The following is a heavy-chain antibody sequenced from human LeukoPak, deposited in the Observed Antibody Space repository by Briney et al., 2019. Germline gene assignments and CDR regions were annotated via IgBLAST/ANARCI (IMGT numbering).Heavy chain of an antibody. J-gene: IGHJ4*02. CDR2: ISYDGSNK. D-gene: IGHD3-22*01. CDR3: ARDDYYDSSGYSSIGY. CDR1: GFTFSSYA. Sequence: PGGSLRLSCAASGFTFSSYAMHWVRQAPGKGLEWVAVISYDGSNKYYADSVKGRFTISRDNSKNTLYLQMNSLRAEDTAVYYCARDDYYDSSGYSSIGYWGQGTLVTVSS. V-gene: IGHV3-30-3*01.